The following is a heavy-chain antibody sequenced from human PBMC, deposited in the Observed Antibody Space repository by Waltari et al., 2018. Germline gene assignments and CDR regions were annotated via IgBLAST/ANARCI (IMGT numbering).Heavy chain of an antibody. J-gene: IGHJ4*02. Sequence: QVQLVESGGGVVQPGGSLRLSCAASGFTFSSYGMHWVRQAPGKGLEWVAFIRYDGSNKYYADSVKGRFTISRDNSKNTLYLQMNSLRAEDTAVYYCAKAPVGIAARFPDYWGQGTLVTVSS. CDR2: IRYDGSNK. V-gene: IGHV3-30*02. CDR1: GFTFSSYG. D-gene: IGHD6-6*01. CDR3: AKAPVGIAARFPDY.